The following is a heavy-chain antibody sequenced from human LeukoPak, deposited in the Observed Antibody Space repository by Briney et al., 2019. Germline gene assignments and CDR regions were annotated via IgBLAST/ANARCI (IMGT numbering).Heavy chain of an antibody. J-gene: IGHJ3*02. D-gene: IGHD6-13*01. CDR2: ISSSSSTI. CDR1: GFTFSSYS. Sequence: PGGSLRLSCAASGFTFSSYSMNWVRQAPGKGLEWVSYISSSSSTIYYADSVKGRFTISRDNAKNSLYLQMNSLRAEDTAVYYCARDLAPLYSSSWYEDAFDIWGQGTMVTVSS. CDR3: ARDLAPLYSSSWYEDAFDI. V-gene: IGHV3-48*01.